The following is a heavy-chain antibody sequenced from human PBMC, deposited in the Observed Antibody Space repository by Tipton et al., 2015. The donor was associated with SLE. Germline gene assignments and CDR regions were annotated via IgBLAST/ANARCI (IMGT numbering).Heavy chain of an antibody. Sequence: TLSLTCDVYGGSSNTYYWAWIRQPPGKGLEWIGEINHSGSTNYNPSLKSRVTTSLDTSKSQFSLKLTSVTAADTAVYYCARDWGGEALDFWGQGTLVTVSS. V-gene: IGHV4-34*01. CDR1: GGSSNTYY. D-gene: IGHD2-21*01. J-gene: IGHJ4*02. CDR2: INHSGST. CDR3: ARDWGGEALDF.